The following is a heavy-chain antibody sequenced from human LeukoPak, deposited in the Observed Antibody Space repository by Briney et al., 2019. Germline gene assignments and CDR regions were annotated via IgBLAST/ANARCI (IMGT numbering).Heavy chain of an antibody. V-gene: IGHV4-39*07. CDR1: GGSISSSSYY. J-gene: IGHJ5*02. Sequence: SETLSLTCTVSGGSISSSSYYWGWIRQPPGKGLEWIGSIYYSGSTYYNPSLKSRVTISVDTSKNQFSLKLSSVTAADTAVYYCARDAPLGYCSGGSCYGNNWFDPWGQGTLVTVSS. CDR2: IYYSGST. D-gene: IGHD2-15*01. CDR3: ARDAPLGYCSGGSCYGNNWFDP.